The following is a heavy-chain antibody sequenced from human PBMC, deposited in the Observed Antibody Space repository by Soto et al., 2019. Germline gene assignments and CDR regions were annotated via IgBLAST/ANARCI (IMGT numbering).Heavy chain of an antibody. CDR1: EFTFNSYS. CDR2: FCASDGTS. Sequence: VQLLESGGGLVQPGGSLRLSCAASEFTFNSYSMSWVRQAPGKGLEWVSAFCASDGTSYYADSVKGRFTISRDNSKNTFYLQMNSLRAEDTAVYYCAKGAGFRSFDWVGLCDVWGQGTTVTVSS. V-gene: IGHV3-23*01. J-gene: IGHJ6*02. CDR3: AKGAGFRSFDWVGLCDV. D-gene: IGHD3-9*01.